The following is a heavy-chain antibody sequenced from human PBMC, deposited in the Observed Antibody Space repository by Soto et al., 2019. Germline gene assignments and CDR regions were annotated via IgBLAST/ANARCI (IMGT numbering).Heavy chain of an antibody. CDR3: AREFSMVRGVINYYYGMDV. D-gene: IGHD3-10*01. CDR1: GFTFSSYS. V-gene: IGHV3-48*01. CDR2: ISSSSSTI. Sequence: EVQLVESGGGLVQPGGSLRLSCAASGFTFSSYSMNWVRQAPGKGLEWVSYISSSSSTIYYADSVKGRFTISRDNAXHXLYXQMNSLRAEDTAVYYCAREFSMVRGVINYYYGMDVWGQGTTVTVSS. J-gene: IGHJ6*02.